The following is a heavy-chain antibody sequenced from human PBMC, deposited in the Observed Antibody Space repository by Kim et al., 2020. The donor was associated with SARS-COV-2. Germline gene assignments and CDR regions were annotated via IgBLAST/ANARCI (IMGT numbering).Heavy chain of an antibody. J-gene: IGHJ4*02. D-gene: IGHD2-8*01. CDR2: IYSDGSST. CDR3: DKYRYALHWIFDY. Sequence: GGSLRLSCAASGFTFSSYAMSWVRQAPGKGLEWVSVIYSDGSSTYYSDSVKGRFTICRDNYKNMQYLKMSSRRAEDAALYYSDKYRYALHWIFDYWGQGT. V-gene: IGHV3-23*03. CDR1: GFTFSSYA.